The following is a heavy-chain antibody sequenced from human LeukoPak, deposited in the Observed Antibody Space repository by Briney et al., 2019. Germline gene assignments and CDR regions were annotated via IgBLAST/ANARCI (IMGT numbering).Heavy chain of an antibody. CDR2: IYYSGST. J-gene: IGHJ5*02. CDR1: GGSLSRGGYY. Sequence: SETLSLTCTVSGGSLSRGGYYWSWIRQHPGKGLEWVGYIYYSGSTYYNPSPKSRVTISVDTSKNQLSLKLSSVTAADAAVYYCGGQLWSERGFDPWGQGTLVTVSS. D-gene: IGHD5-18*01. V-gene: IGHV4-31*03. CDR3: GGQLWSERGFDP.